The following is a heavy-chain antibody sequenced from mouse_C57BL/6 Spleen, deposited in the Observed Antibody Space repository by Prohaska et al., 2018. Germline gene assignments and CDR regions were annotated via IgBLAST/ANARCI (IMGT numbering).Heavy chain of an antibody. CDR2: IYPGSGNT. Sequence: QIQLQQSGPELVKPGASVKISCKASGYTFTDYYINWVKQRPGQGLEWIGWIYPGSGNTKYNXKFKGKATVTVDXSSSTAYMQLSSLTSEDSAVYFCARFDTTVVAHWYFDVWGTGTTVTVSS. CDR3: ARFDTTVVAHWYFDV. CDR1: GYTFTDYY. J-gene: IGHJ1*03. V-gene: IGHV1-84*01. D-gene: IGHD1-1*01.